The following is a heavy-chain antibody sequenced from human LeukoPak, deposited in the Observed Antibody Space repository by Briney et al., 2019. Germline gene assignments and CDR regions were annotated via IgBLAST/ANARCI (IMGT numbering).Heavy chain of an antibody. Sequence: SETLSLTCTVSGGSISSSSYYWGWIRQPPGKGLEWIGSIYYSGSTYYNPSLKSRVTISVATSKNQSTLKLSSVTAADTAVYYCARAGRYYYDSSGYSRMDAFDIWGQGTMVTVSS. J-gene: IGHJ3*02. CDR2: IYYSGST. CDR3: ARAGRYYYDSSGYSRMDAFDI. CDR1: GGSISSSSYY. D-gene: IGHD3-22*01. V-gene: IGHV4-39*06.